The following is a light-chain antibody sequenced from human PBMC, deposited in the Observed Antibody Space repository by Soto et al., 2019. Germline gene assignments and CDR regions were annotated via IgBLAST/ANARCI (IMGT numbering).Light chain of an antibody. V-gene: IGKV3-15*01. Sequence: ELVMTQSPATLSVSPGARATLSCRASQSVSSNLAWYQQKPGQAPRPLIYGASTRATGIPARFSGSGSGTELTITISSLQSEDVEVYDGQQYNNWPRTFGQGTKVDIK. CDR3: QQYNNWPRT. CDR2: GAS. CDR1: QSVSSN. J-gene: IGKJ1*01.